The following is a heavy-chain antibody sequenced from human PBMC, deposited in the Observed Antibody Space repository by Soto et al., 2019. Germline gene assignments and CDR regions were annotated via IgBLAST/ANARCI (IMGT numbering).Heavy chain of an antibody. D-gene: IGHD6-19*01. V-gene: IGHV4-39*01. J-gene: IGHJ6*02. CDR1: GVSISSSSYY. Sequence: SDTLSLTSTVSGVSISSSSYYLGWIRQPPGKRLEWIGSIYYIGGTYYNPSLKSPVTISIDTSKNQFSLKLSCVHAADTAVYYCARHLRRCGWARGMDVWGQGNTVKVSS. CDR2: IYYIGGT. CDR3: ARHLRRCGWARGMDV.